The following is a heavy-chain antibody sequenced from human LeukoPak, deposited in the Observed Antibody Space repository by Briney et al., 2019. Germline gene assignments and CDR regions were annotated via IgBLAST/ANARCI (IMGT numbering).Heavy chain of an antibody. D-gene: IGHD1-26*01. CDR1: GFTFSSYW. CDR3: ARGGGYYLPLDY. CDR2: INSDGSST. V-gene: IGHV3-74*01. J-gene: IGHJ4*02. Sequence: GGSLRLSCAASGFTFSSYWMHWVRQAPGKGLVWVSRINSDGSSTTYADSVKGRFTISRDNAKNTLYLQMNSLRVEDTAVYYCARGGGYYLPLDYWGQGTLVTVSS.